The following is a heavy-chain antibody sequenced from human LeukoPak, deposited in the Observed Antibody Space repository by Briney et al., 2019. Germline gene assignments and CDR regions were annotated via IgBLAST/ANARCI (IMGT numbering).Heavy chain of an antibody. CDR3: ARDVGSYVTSTVY. J-gene: IGHJ4*02. CDR1: GGTFSSYA. V-gene: IGHV1-2*02. Sequence: ASVKVSCKASGGTFSSYAISWVRQAPGQGLEWMGWINPNSGGTNYAQKFQGRVTMTRDTSISTAYMELSRLRSDDTAVYYCARDVGSYVTSTVYWGQGTLVTVSS. D-gene: IGHD4-11*01. CDR2: INPNSGGT.